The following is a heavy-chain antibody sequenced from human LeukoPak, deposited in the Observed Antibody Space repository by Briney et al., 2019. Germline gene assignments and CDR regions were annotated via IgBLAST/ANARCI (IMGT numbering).Heavy chain of an antibody. Sequence: SETLSLTCAVYGGSFSGYYWSWIRQPPGKGLEWIGEINHSGSTNYNPSLKSRVTISVDTSKNQFSLKLSSVTAADTAVYYCARGLSPYGSGSYSGYYYGMDVWGKGTTVTVSS. V-gene: IGHV4-34*01. CDR1: GGSFSGYY. J-gene: IGHJ6*04. D-gene: IGHD3-10*01. CDR2: INHSGST. CDR3: ARGLSPYGSGSYSGYYYGMDV.